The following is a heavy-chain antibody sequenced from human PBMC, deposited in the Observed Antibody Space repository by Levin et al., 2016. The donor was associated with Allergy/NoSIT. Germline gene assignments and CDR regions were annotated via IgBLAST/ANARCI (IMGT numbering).Heavy chain of an antibody. V-gene: IGHV3-23*01. CDR1: GFTVSSNY. Sequence: GESLKISCAASGFTVSSNYMSWVRQSPGKGLEWVSAISGTGGTKYYADSVKGRFTISRDNSENTLYLQMNSLRAEDTAVYYCANRDPVAVTGGAFDYWGQGTLLTVSS. D-gene: IGHD6-19*01. J-gene: IGHJ4*02. CDR3: ANRDPVAVTGGAFDY. CDR2: ISGTGGTK.